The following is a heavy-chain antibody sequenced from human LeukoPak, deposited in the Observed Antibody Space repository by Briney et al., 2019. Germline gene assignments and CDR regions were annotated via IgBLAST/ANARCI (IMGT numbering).Heavy chain of an antibody. J-gene: IGHJ5*02. V-gene: IGHV4-59*01. Sequence: SETLSLTCTVSGGSISSYFWSWIRQPPGKGLEWIGYIYYSGSTNCNPSLKSRVTISVDTSKNQFSLELSSVTAADTAVYYCARAPGSGHYGDSRFGFDPWGQGTLVTVSS. CDR1: GGSISSYF. D-gene: IGHD4-17*01. CDR2: IYYSGST. CDR3: ARAPGSGHYGDSRFGFDP.